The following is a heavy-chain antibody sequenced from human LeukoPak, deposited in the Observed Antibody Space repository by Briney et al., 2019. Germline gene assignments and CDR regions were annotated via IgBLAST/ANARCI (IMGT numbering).Heavy chain of an antibody. Sequence: PGGSLRLSCAASGFTFSNAWMSWVRQAPGKGLEWVGRIKSKTDGGTTDYAAPVKGRFTISRDDSKNTLYLQMNSLKTEDTAVYYCTTATLVDSGGMDVWGQGTTVTVSS. V-gene: IGHV3-15*01. CDR1: GFTFSNAW. D-gene: IGHD1-26*01. J-gene: IGHJ6*02. CDR2: IKSKTDGGTT. CDR3: TTATLVDSGGMDV.